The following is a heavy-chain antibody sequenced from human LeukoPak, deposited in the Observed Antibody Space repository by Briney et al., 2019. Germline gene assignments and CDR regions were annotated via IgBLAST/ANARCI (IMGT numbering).Heavy chain of an antibody. J-gene: IGHJ4*02. D-gene: IGHD4-17*01. CDR1: GFTFSSYA. CDR2: ISGSGGST. Sequence: GGSLRLSCAASGFTFSSYAMSWVRQAPGKGLEWVPAISGSGGSTYYADSVKGRFTISRDNSKNTLYLQMNSLRAEDTAVYYCAKDGYGDYGALDYWGQGTLVTVSS. CDR3: AKDGYGDYGALDY. V-gene: IGHV3-23*01.